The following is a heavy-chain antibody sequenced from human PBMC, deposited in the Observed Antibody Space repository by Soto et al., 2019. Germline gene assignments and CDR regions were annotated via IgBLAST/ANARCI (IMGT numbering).Heavy chain of an antibody. D-gene: IGHD3-3*01. CDR2: ISAYNGNT. CDR3: GRDLRYYVFWSGSPHYGMDV. Sequence: ASVKVSFKASGYTFTSYGISWVRQAPGQGLEWMGWISAYNGNTNYAQKLQGRVTMTTGTSTSTAYMELRSLRSDDTAVYYCGRDLRYYVFWSGSPHYGMDVWGQGTRVTVS. CDR1: GYTFTSYG. J-gene: IGHJ6*02. V-gene: IGHV1-18*01.